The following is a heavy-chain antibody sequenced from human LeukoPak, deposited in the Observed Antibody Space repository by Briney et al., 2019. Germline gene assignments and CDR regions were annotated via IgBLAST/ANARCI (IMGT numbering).Heavy chain of an antibody. Sequence: GGSLRLSCAASGFTFSKYWMHWVRQAPGKGLVWVSRIKTDGSSTNYADSVKGRFTISRDNAKNTLYLQMNSLRAEDTAVYYCARAVDYYDSSGWIWGRGTMVTVSS. CDR2: IKTDGSST. V-gene: IGHV3-74*01. J-gene: IGHJ3*02. D-gene: IGHD3-22*01. CDR3: ARAVDYYDSSGWI. CDR1: GFTFSKYW.